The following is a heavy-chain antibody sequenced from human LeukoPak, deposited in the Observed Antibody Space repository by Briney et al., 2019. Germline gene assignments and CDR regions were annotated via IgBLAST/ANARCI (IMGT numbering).Heavy chain of an antibody. Sequence: GRSLRLSCAASGFTFSSYGMHWVRQAPGKGLEWVAVIWYDGSNKYYADSVKGRFTISSDNSKNTLYLQMNSLRAEDTAVYYCARDKARYYDFWSGYYLNPYFDYWGQGTLVTVSS. CDR1: GFTFSSYG. CDR2: IWYDGSNK. D-gene: IGHD3-3*01. CDR3: ARDKARYYDFWSGYYLNPYFDY. V-gene: IGHV3-33*01. J-gene: IGHJ4*02.